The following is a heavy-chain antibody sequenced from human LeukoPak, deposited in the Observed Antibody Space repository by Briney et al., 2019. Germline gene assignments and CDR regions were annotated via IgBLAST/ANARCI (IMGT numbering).Heavy chain of an antibody. CDR3: ARRQYYYGSGSMDV. Sequence: KASQTLSLTCSVTGGSISSGDYYLTWIRQPPRKGLEWIAYIDYSGSAEYTLSLQTPATISVATSKNQFFLKLRSVTAADTAVYYCARRQYYYGSGSMDVWGKGTMVTISS. D-gene: IGHD3-10*01. J-gene: IGHJ6*03. CDR1: GGSISSGDYY. V-gene: IGHV4-30-4*08. CDR2: IDYSGSA.